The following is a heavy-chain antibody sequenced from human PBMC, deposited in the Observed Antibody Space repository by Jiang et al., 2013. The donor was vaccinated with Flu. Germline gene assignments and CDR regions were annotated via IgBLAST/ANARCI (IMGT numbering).Heavy chain of an antibody. J-gene: IGHJ4*02. CDR1: TSYD. V-gene: IGHV1-8*01. CDR3: ARGRIWYSSSSRRFDY. Sequence: TSYDINWVRQATGQGLEWMGWMNPNSGNTGYAQKFQGRVTMTRNTSISTAYMELSSLRSEDTAVYYCARGRIWYSSSSRRFDYWGQGTLVTVSS. D-gene: IGHD6-6*01. CDR2: MNPNSGNT.